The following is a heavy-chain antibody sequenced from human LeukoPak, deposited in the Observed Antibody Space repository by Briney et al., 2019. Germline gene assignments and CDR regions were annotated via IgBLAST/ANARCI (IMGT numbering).Heavy chain of an antibody. V-gene: IGHV1-69*13. CDR2: IIPIFGTA. J-gene: IGHJ6*04. CDR1: GGTFSSYA. CDR3: ASLTGTTRGGYYYYYGMDV. D-gene: IGHD1-20*01. Sequence: SVKVSCKASGGTFSSYAISWVRQAPGQGLEWMGGIIPIFGTANYAQKFQGRVTITADESTSTAYMELSSLRSEDTAVYYCASLTGTTRGGYYYYYGMDVWSKGTTVTVSS.